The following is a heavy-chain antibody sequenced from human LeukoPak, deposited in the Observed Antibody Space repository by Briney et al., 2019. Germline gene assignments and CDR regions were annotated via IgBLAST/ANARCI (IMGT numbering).Heavy chain of an antibody. CDR2: IYHSGST. V-gene: IGHV4-38-2*02. CDR1: GYSISSGYY. J-gene: IGHJ4*02. CDR3: ARRRFRGYGDYVPFDY. D-gene: IGHD4-17*01. Sequence: PSETLSLTCTVSGYSISSGYYWGWIRQPPGKGLEWIGSIYHSGSTYYNPSLKSRVTISVDTSKSQFSLKLSSVTAADTAVYYCARRRFRGYGDYVPFDYWGQGTLVTVSS.